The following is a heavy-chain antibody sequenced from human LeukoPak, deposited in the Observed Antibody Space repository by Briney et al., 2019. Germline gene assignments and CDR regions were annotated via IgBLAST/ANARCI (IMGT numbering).Heavy chain of an antibody. D-gene: IGHD3-9*01. J-gene: IGHJ6*02. CDR2: MNPNSGNT. V-gene: IGHV1-8*01. CDR1: GYTFTSYD. Sequence: ASVKVSCKASGYTFTSYDINWVRQATGQGLEWMGWMNPNSGNTGYAQKFQGRVTMTRNTSISIAYMELSSLRSEDTAVYYCARTYDILTGYIAYYYGMDVWGQGTTVTVSS. CDR3: ARTYDILTGYIAYYYGMDV.